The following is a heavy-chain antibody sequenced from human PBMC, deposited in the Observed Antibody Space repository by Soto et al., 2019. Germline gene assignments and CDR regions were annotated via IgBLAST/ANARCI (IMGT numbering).Heavy chain of an antibody. V-gene: IGHV3-48*02. CDR3: ARDIYGSGSYYYYYYYGMDV. CDR1: GFTFSSYS. Sequence: GGSLRLSCAASGFTFSSYSMNWVRQAPGKGLEWVSYISSSSSTIYYADSVKGRFTISRDNAKNSLYLQMNSLRDEDTAVYYCARDIYGSGSYYYYYYYGMDVWGQGTTVTVSS. D-gene: IGHD3-10*01. J-gene: IGHJ6*02. CDR2: ISSSSSTI.